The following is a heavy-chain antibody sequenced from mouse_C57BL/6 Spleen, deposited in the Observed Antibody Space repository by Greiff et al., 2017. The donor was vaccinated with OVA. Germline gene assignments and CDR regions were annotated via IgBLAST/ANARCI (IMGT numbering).Heavy chain of an antibody. V-gene: IGHV1-74*01. Sequence: VQLQQPGAELVKPGASVKVSCKASGYTFTSYWMHWVKQRPGQGLEWIGRIHPSDSDTNYNQKFKGKATLTVDKSSSTAYMQLSSLTSEDSAVYYCAISGDYDDSPFAYWGQGTLVTVSA. CDR3: AISGDYDDSPFAY. J-gene: IGHJ3*01. CDR2: IHPSDSDT. CDR1: GYTFTSYW. D-gene: IGHD2-4*01.